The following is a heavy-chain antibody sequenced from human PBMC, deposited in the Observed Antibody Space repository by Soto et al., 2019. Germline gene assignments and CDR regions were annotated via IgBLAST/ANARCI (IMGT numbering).Heavy chain of an antibody. D-gene: IGHD2-15*01. CDR2: IDPSDSYT. J-gene: IGHJ6*02. V-gene: IGHV5-10-1*01. CDR1: GYSFTTYW. Sequence: GESLKISCQGSGYSFTTYWISWVRQMPGKGLEWMGRIDPSDSYTNFSPSFEGHVSISVDKSISTVYLQWSSLKASDTAMYYCVTYCSGGSCYLDYYYYGMDVWGQGIQVTVSS. CDR3: VTYCSGGSCYLDYYYYGMDV.